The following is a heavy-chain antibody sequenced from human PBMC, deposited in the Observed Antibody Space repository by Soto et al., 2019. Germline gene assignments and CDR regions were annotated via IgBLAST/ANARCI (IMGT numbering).Heavy chain of an antibody. D-gene: IGHD5-18*01. J-gene: IGHJ3*02. CDR3: ASRAGYSYAPPRDGYNMAGRRAFDI. CDR2: ISSDSTI. Sequence: GGSLRLSCAASGFTFSDYYMNWVRQAPGKGLEWVSSISSDSTIYYGDSVTGRFTISRDNAKNSLYLRMNSLRAEDTAAYYCASRAGYSYAPPRDGYNMAGRRAFDIWGQGTMVTVSS. CDR1: GFTFSDYY. V-gene: IGHV3-11*04.